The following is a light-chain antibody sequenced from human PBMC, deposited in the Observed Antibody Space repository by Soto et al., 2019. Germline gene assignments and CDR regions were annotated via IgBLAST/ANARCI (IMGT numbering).Light chain of an antibody. CDR1: STDFVSYNR. Sequence: QSALTQPPSESGSPGQSVTISCTGTSTDFVSYNRVSWYQQPPGTAPKLMIYEVSKRPSGVPDRFSGSKSGNTASLTISGLQAADEADYYCSLYISEIAYVFGTGTKCTVL. CDR2: EVS. CDR3: SLYISEIAYV. J-gene: IGLJ1*01. V-gene: IGLV2-18*01.